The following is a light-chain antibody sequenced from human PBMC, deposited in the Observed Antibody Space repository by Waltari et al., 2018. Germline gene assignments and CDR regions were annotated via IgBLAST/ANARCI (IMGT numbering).Light chain of an antibody. CDR2: AAS. J-gene: IGKJ2*01. V-gene: IGKV1-39*01. CDR1: QSISDY. Sequence: DVQLTQSPSSLSASVGDRVTITCRASQSISDYLNWYQVKPGKAPSLLIYAASSLQSGVPSRFSGRGSGTDFTLTISSLQAEDVAVYYCQQYYSTPNTFGQGTQVEIK. CDR3: QQYYSTPNT.